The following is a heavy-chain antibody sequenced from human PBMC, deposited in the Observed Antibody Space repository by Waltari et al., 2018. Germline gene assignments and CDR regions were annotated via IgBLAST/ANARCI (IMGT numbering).Heavy chain of an antibody. J-gene: IGHJ6*03. V-gene: IGHV3-48*03. CDR3: ARPSTEYYYYYYYMDV. CDR2: ISNSGSTT. CDR1: GFTLSNYE. Sequence: EVQVVESGGGLVQPGGSLRLSCVASGFTLSNYEMKWVRQATGKGLEWVSYISNSGSTTYYADSVKGRFTISRDNAKNSMYLEMDSLRAEDTAVYYCARPSTEYYYYYYYMDVWGKGTTVTVS.